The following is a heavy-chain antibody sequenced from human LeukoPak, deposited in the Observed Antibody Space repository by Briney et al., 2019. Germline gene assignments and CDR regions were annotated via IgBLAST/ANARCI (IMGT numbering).Heavy chain of an antibody. CDR3: ARIRSRKWGFDY. CDR2: INHFGST. Sequence: SETLSLTCTVSGGSISSSSYYWGWIRQPPGKGLEWIGEINHFGSTDYNPSLKSRVTISIDTSKNQFSLKLSSVTAADTAVYYCARIRSRKWGFDYWGQGTLVTVSS. CDR1: GGSISSSSYY. D-gene: IGHD1-26*01. V-gene: IGHV4-39*07. J-gene: IGHJ4*02.